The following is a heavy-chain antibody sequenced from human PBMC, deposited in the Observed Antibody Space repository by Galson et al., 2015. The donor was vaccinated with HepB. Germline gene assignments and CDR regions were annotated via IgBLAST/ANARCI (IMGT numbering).Heavy chain of an antibody. CDR2: IYPGDSDT. J-gene: IGHJ5*02. CDR3: ARLEGTVVTSGWFDP. Sequence: QSGAEVKKPGESLKISCKGSGYSFTSYWIGWVRQMPGKGLEWMGIIYPGDSDTRCSPSSQGQVTISADKSISTAYLQWSSLKASDSATYYCARLEGTVVTSGWFDPWGQGTLVTVSS. V-gene: IGHV5-51*03. CDR1: GYSFTSYW. D-gene: IGHD4-23*01.